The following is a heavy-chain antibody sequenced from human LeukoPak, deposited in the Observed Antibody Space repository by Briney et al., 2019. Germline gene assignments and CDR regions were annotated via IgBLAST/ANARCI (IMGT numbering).Heavy chain of an antibody. V-gene: IGHV3-21*04. D-gene: IGHD3-3*02. J-gene: IGHJ1*01. CDR3: ARQLTEHFYY. CDR1: GFTFSSYS. Sequence: KTGGSPRLSCAASGFTFSSYSMNWVRQAPGKGLEWVSDITNSRRIHYADSVKGRFTISRDDDKSILYLQMNDLRVNDTATYFCARQLTEHFYYWGQGTHVTVAS. CDR2: ITNSRRI.